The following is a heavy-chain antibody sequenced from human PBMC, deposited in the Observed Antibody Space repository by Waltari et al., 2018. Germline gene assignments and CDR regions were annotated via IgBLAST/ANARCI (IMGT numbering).Heavy chain of an antibody. CDR1: GFTFRTYA. J-gene: IGHJ5*02. D-gene: IGHD3-10*01. CDR2: IRAGCDSA. Sequence: EVHLVESGGGLVQPGGSLTLSCEASGFTFRTYAMNWVRQAPGKVLWWVSLIRAGCDSAYYIDSVKGRFTGSRDNSKNTLYLQINSLRVEDTAIYYCAKNLLSSGSYDGGNHWGQGTLVTVSS. CDR3: AKNLLSSGSYDGGNH. V-gene: IGHV3-23*04.